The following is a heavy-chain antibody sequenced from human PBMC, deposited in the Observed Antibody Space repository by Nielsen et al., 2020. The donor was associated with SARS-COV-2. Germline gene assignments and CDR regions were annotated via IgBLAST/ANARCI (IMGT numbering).Heavy chain of an antibody. V-gene: IGHV3-9*01. J-gene: IGHJ4*02. CDR3: AKEGVREQQLPTGVGY. CDR1: GFTFDDYA. CDR2: ISWHNGSI. D-gene: IGHD6-13*01. Sequence: GGSLRLSCAASGFTFDDYAMHWVRQAQGKGLEWVSGISWHNGSIGYADSVKGRFTISRDNAKNSLYLQMNSLRAEDTAVYYFAKEGVREQQLPTGVGYWGQGTLVTVSS.